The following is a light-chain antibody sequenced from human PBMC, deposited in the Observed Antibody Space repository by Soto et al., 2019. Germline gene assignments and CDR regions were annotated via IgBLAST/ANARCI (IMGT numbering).Light chain of an antibody. V-gene: IGKV3-11*01. CDR2: DAS. J-gene: IGKJ4*01. CDR1: QSVGGY. CDR3: HQRSNWPPLT. Sequence: EIVLTQSPATLSLSPGERATLSCRASQSVGGYLDWYQQKPGQDPRLLIYDASNRASGIPARFSGSGSGTDFTLTISSLEPEDLAVYYCHQRSNWPPLTFAGGTKVEIK.